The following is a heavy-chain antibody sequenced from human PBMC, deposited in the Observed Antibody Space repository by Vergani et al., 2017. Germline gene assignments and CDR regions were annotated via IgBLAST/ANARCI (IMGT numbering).Heavy chain of an antibody. V-gene: IGHV3-21*01. Sequence: EVQLVESGGGLVKPGGSLRLSCAASGFTFSSYSMNWVRQAPGKGLEWVSSISSSSSYIYYADSVKGRFTISRDNAKNSLYLQMNSLRAEDTAVYYCASGNYYYYYMDVWGKGTTVTVSS. J-gene: IGHJ6*03. CDR1: GFTFSSYS. CDR2: ISSSSSYI. CDR3: ASGNYYYYYMDV.